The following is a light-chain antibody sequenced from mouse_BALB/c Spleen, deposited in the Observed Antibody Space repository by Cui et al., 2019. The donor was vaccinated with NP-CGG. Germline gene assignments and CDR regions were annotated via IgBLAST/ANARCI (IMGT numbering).Light chain of an antibody. CDR3: ALWYSNHWV. CDR1: IGTVTTGNY. V-gene: IGLV1*01. CDR2: GTN. Sequence: QAVVTQESAFTTSPGETVTLTCRSSIGTVTTGNYANWVQEKPDHLFTGLIGGTNNRAPGVPARFSGSLIGDKAALTITGAQTEDEAIYFCALWYSNHWVFGGGTKLTVL. J-gene: IGLJ1*01.